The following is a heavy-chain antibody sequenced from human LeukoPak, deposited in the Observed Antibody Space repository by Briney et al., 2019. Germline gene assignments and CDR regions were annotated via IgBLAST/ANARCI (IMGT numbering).Heavy chain of an antibody. Sequence: GASVKVSCKASGYTFTGYYMHWVRQAPGQGLEWMGWINPNSGGTNYAQKFQGWVTMTRDTSISTAYMELSRLRSDDTAVYYCARGYPTAYYHGSGSPGFDYWGQGTLVTVSS. V-gene: IGHV1-2*04. D-gene: IGHD3-10*01. CDR3: ARGYPTAYYHGSGSPGFDY. J-gene: IGHJ4*02. CDR2: INPNSGGT. CDR1: GYTFTGYY.